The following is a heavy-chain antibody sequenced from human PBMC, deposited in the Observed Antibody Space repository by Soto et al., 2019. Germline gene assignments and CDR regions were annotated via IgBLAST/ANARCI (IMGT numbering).Heavy chain of an antibody. CDR3: AREWVVVVTAAIQGSRSSSSSGGEYYYYGMDV. V-gene: IGHV1-69*01. D-gene: IGHD6-6*01. Sequence: QVQLVQSGAEVKKPGSSVKVSCKASGGTFSSYAISWVRQAPGQGLEWMGGIIPIFGTANYAQKFPGRVTITADESTSTAYMELSSLRGEDTAVEYCAREWVVVVTAAIQGSRSSSSSGGEYYYYGMDVWGQGTTVTVSS. CDR2: IIPIFGTA. J-gene: IGHJ6*02. CDR1: GGTFSSYA.